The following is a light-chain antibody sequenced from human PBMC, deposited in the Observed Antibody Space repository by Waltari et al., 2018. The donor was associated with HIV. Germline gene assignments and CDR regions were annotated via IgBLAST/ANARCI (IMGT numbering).Light chain of an antibody. J-gene: IGLJ2*01. CDR1: NIGSKS. CDR2: DDS. Sequence: SYVLTQPLSVSVAPGQTARITCWGNNIGSKSVHWYQQKPGQAPVLVVHDDSDRPSGIPERFSGSNSGTTATLTISRVEAGDEADYYCQVSDSNSDHPIFAGGTRLTVL. V-gene: IGLV3-21*02. CDR3: QVSDSNSDHPI.